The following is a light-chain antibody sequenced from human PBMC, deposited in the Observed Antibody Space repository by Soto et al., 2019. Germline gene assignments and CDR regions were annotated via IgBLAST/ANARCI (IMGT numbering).Light chain of an antibody. Sequence: EIVLTQSPATLSLSPGERATPSCRASQSISSYLAWYQQKPGQAPRLLIYDASSRATGIPARFSGSGSGTDVTLSISSLEPEDFAVYYCQQASNWPLTFGGGTKVEIK. CDR2: DAS. CDR3: QQASNWPLT. J-gene: IGKJ4*01. CDR1: QSISSY. V-gene: IGKV3-11*01.